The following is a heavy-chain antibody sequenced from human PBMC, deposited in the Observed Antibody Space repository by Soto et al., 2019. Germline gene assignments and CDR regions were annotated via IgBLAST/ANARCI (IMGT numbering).Heavy chain of an antibody. D-gene: IGHD2-21*02. CDR1: GFTFSAYA. CDR3: VKQRDVVVVTATRRPPNWFDP. CDR2: ISGSGEST. V-gene: IGHV3-23*01. J-gene: IGHJ5*02. Sequence: PGGSLRLSCAASGFTFSAYAMSWVRQAPGKGLEWVSGISGSGESTHYTDSVKGRFTISRDKSKNTLYLQMNSLRAEDSAVYYCVKQRDVVVVTATRRPPNWFDPWGQGTLVTVSS.